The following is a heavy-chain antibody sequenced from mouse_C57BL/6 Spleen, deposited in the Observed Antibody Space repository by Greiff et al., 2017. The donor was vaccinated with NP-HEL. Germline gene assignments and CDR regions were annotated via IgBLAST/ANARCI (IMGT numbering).Heavy chain of an antibody. CDR1: GFSLTSYA. CDR3: ARRYSNYVDYAMDY. CDR2: IWTGGGT. Sequence: VKLMESGPGLVAPSQSLSITCTVSGFSLTSYAISWVRQPPGKGLEWLGVIWTGGGTNYNSALKSRLSISKDNSKSQVFLKMNSLQTDDTARYYCARRYSNYVDYAMDYWGQGTSVTVSS. D-gene: IGHD2-5*01. V-gene: IGHV2-9-1*01. J-gene: IGHJ4*01.